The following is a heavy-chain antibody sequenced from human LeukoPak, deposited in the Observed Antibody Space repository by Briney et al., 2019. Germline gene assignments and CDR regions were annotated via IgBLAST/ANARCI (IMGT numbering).Heavy chain of an antibody. V-gene: IGHV4-59*01. J-gene: IGHJ4*02. D-gene: IGHD1-1*01. CDR2: IYYSGST. CDR3: ARAVHPRALLDY. CDR1: GGSISSYY. Sequence: SETLSLTCTVSGGSISSYYWSWIRQPPGKGLEWIGYIYYSGSTNYNPSLKSRVTISVDTSKNQFSLKLSSVTAADTAVYYCARAVHPRALLDYWGQGTLVTVSS.